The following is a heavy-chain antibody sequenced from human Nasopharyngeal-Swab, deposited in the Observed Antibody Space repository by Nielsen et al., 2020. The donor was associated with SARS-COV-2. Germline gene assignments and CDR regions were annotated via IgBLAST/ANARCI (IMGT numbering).Heavy chain of an antibody. D-gene: IGHD1-1*01. Sequence: GESLKISCAASGFTFSSYSMNWVRQAPGKGLEWVSSISSNSSYIYYADSVKGRFTISRDNAKNSLYLQMNSLRAEDTAVYYCARDPQYNWNDGVFDYWGQGTLVTVSS. CDR1: GFTFSSYS. CDR2: ISSNSSYI. V-gene: IGHV3-21*01. CDR3: ARDPQYNWNDGVFDY. J-gene: IGHJ4*02.